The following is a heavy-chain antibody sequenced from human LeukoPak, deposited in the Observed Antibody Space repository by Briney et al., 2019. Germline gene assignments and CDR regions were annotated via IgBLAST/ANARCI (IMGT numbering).Heavy chain of an antibody. CDR1: GDSVSSCSAA. V-gene: IGHV6-1*01. CDR2: TYYRSKWYN. Sequence: SQTLSLTCAISGDSVSSCSAAWNWIRQSPSRGLEWLGRTYYRSKWYNDYAVSVKSRIIINPDTSKNQFSLQLNSVTPEDTAVYYCARATRIAAARSFDYWGQGTLVTVSS. D-gene: IGHD6-13*01. CDR3: ARATRIAAARSFDY. J-gene: IGHJ4*02.